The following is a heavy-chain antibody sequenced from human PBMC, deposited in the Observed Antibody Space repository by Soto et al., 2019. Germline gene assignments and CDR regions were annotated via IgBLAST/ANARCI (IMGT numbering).Heavy chain of an antibody. V-gene: IGHV4-59*01. J-gene: IGHJ5*02. Sequence: PSETLSLTCTVSGGSISSYYWSWIRQPPGKRLEWIGYIYYSGSTNYNPSLKSRVTISVDTSKNQFSLKLSSVTAADTAVYYCASYDFWSGYYMAWGQGTLVTVSS. CDR3: ASYDFWSGYYMA. CDR2: IYYSGST. CDR1: GGSISSYY. D-gene: IGHD3-3*01.